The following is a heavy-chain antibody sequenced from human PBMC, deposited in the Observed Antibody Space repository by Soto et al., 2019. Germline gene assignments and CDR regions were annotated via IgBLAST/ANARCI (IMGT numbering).Heavy chain of an antibody. J-gene: IGHJ4*02. V-gene: IGHV3-23*01. Sequence: WGPLRVSCTASEVTFNSHAMTCVRQAPGKGLEWVSGLSDSGGSIYYADSVKGRLTISRDNSKNVLYLQMNTLRAEDTAIYYCARVSSSWYAGFFDLWGQGTLVTVS. CDR2: LSDSGGSI. CDR1: EVTFNSHA. D-gene: IGHD6-13*01. CDR3: ARVSSSWYAGFFDL.